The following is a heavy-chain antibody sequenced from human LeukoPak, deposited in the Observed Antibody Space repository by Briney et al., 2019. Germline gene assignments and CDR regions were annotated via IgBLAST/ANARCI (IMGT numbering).Heavy chain of an antibody. CDR3: AREKVGATTLDY. D-gene: IGHD1-26*01. V-gene: IGHV3-21*01. J-gene: IGHJ4*02. CDR1: EFTFSSYS. Sequence: GGSLRLSCAASEFTFSSYSMNWVRQAPGKGPEWVSSISSSSSYIYYADSVKGRFTISRDNAKNSLYLQMNSLRAEDTAVYYCAREKVGATTLDYWGQGTLVTVSS. CDR2: ISSSSSYI.